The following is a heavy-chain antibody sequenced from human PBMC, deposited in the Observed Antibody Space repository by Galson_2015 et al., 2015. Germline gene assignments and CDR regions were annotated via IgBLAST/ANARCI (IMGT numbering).Heavy chain of an antibody. V-gene: IGHV3-23*01. CDR3: AKDRYDHDLLRGYFDY. J-gene: IGHJ4*02. Sequence: SLRLSCAASGFTFRTYVMTWVRQAPGKGLEWVSSLSGSGGTTYYADSVKGRFTISRDNSKNMLYLQMNSLRAEDSAVYYCAKDRYDHDLLRGYFDYWGQGSLVTVSS. CDR1: GFTFRTYV. CDR2: LSGSGGTT. D-gene: IGHD3-9*01.